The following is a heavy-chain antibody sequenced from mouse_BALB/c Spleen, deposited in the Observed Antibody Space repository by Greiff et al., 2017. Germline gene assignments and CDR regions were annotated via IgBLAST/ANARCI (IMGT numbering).Heavy chain of an antibody. V-gene: IGHV1-54*01. CDR1: GYAFTNYL. Sequence: VQLQQSGAELVRPGPSVKVSCKASGYAFTNYLIEWVKQRPGQGLEWIGVINPGSGGTNYNEKFKGKATLTADKSSSTAYMQLSSLTSDDSAVYFCARYDDGYYVAAYWGQGTLVTVSA. D-gene: IGHD2-3*01. CDR2: INPGSGGT. CDR3: ARYDDGYYVAAY. J-gene: IGHJ3*01.